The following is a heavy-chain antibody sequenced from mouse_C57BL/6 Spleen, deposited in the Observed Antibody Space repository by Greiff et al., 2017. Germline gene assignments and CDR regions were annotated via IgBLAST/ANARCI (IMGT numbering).Heavy chain of an antibody. D-gene: IGHD1-1*01. J-gene: IGHJ3*01. Sequence: VQLKESGAELVRPGASVKLSCTASGFNIKDYYMHWVKQRPEQGLEWIGRIEPEDGDTEYAPKFQGKATMTADTSSNTAYLQLSSLTSEDTAVYYCTTFYYYGSSYFAYWGQGTLVTVSA. CDR1: GFNIKDYY. CDR2: IEPEDGDT. V-gene: IGHV14-1*01. CDR3: TTFYYYGSSYFAY.